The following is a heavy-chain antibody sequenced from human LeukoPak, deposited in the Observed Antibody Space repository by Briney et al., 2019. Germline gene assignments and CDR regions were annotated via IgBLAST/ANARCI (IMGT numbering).Heavy chain of an antibody. CDR2: IWYDGSNK. Sequence: TGGSLRLSCAASGFTFSSYGMHWVRQAPGKGLEWVAVIWYDGSNKYYADSVKGRFTISRDNSKNTLYLQMNSLRAEDTAVYYCASSVTTTKTGYYYYYGMDVWGQGTTVTVSS. CDR1: GFTFSSYG. D-gene: IGHD4-11*01. J-gene: IGHJ6*02. CDR3: ASSVTTTKTGYYYYYGMDV. V-gene: IGHV3-33*01.